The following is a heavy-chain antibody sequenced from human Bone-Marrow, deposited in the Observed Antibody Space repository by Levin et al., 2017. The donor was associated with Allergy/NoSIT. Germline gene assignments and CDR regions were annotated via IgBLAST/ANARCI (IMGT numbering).Heavy chain of an antibody. Sequence: GESLKISCAASGFTFDDYGMSWVRQAPGKGLEWVSGINWNGGSTGYADSVKGRFTISRDNAKNSLYLQMNSLRAEDTALYHCARDRPVAGTSPYYYYYGMDVWGQGTTVTVSS. CDR1: GFTFDDYG. CDR2: INWNGGST. D-gene: IGHD6-19*01. J-gene: IGHJ6*02. CDR3: ARDRPVAGTSPYYYYYGMDV. V-gene: IGHV3-20*01.